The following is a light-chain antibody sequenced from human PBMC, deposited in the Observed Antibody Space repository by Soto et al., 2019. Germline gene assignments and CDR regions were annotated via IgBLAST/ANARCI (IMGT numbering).Light chain of an antibody. J-gene: IGKJ1*01. CDR1: QSVSSN. V-gene: IGKV3-15*01. CDR2: GAS. CDR3: QHYNNWPGT. Sequence: EIVMTQSSATLSVSPGERATHSCRASQSVSSNLAWYQQKPGQAPRLLIYGASTRATGIPARFSGSGSGTEFTLTISSLQSEDFAVYYCQHYNNWPGTFGQGTKVEIK.